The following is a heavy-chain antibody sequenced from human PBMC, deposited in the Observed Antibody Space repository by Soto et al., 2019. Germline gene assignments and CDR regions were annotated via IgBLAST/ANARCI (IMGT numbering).Heavy chain of an antibody. Sequence: QVQLVQSGAEVKKPGSSVKVSCKASGGTFSNYAITWVRQAPGQGLEWVGRIIPIFGTTNVAQKFQGRVTITAHDPTSXANMELSGLRSDDTAVYYCAKDGGAEGYFGNWLDPWGQGTLVTVSS. D-gene: IGHD1-26*01. V-gene: IGHV1-69*15. CDR2: IIPIFGTT. CDR3: AKDGGAEGYFGNWLDP. J-gene: IGHJ5*02. CDR1: GGTFSNYA.